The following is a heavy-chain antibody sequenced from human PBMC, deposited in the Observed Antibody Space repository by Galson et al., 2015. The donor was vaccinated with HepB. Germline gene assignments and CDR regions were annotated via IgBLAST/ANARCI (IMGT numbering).Heavy chain of an antibody. CDR3: ARGYVAGTSGYCYYYYYMDV. J-gene: IGHJ6*03. D-gene: IGHD6-19*01. CDR2: IIPIFGTA. V-gene: IGHV1-69*13. CDR1: GGTFSSYA. Sequence: SVKVSCKASGGTFSSYAISWVRQAPGQGLEWMGGIIPIFGTANYAQKFQGRVTITADESTSTAYMELSSLRSEDTAVYYCARGYVAGTSGYCYYYYYMDVWGKGTTVTVSS.